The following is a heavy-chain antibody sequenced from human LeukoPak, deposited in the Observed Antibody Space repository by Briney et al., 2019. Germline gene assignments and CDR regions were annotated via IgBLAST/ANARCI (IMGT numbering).Heavy chain of an antibody. CDR3: TRRYSSGWLNYYYYGMDV. D-gene: IGHD6-19*01. V-gene: IGHV3-49*03. CDR2: IRSKAYGGTT. CDR1: GFTFGDYA. Sequence: PGGSLRLSCTASGFTFGDYAMSWFRQAPGKGLEWVGFIRSKAYGGTTEYAASVKGRFTISRDDSKSIAYLQMNSLKTEGTAVYYCTRRYSSGWLNYYYYGMDVWGQGTTVTVSS. J-gene: IGHJ6*02.